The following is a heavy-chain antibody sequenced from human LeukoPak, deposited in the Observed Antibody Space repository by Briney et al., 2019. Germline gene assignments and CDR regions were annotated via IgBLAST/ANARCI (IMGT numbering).Heavy chain of an antibody. CDR2: IKQDGSEK. J-gene: IGHJ4*02. Sequence: GGSLRLSCVGYGFTFSSYAMHWVRQAPGKGLEWVANIKQDGSEKYYVDSVKGRFTISRDNAKNSLYLQMNSLRAEDTAVYYCAREGTNYYGSGSYYWDWGQGTLVTVSS. CDR3: AREGTNYYGSGSYYWD. D-gene: IGHD3-10*01. V-gene: IGHV3-7*01. CDR1: GFTFSSYA.